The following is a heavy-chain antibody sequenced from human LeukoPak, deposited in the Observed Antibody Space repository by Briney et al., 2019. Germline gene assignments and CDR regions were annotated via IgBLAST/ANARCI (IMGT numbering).Heavy chain of an antibody. CDR1: GFTFRDHW. CDR3: ARDAVDTANAV. D-gene: IGHD5-18*01. Sequence: GGSLRLSCAVSGFTFRDHWMDWVRQAPGKGLVWVSHINSDGSITSYADSVKGRFTISRDNAKNTLYLQMNSLRAEDTAVYYCARDAVDTANAVWGQGTTVTVSS. CDR2: INSDGSIT. V-gene: IGHV3-74*01. J-gene: IGHJ6*02.